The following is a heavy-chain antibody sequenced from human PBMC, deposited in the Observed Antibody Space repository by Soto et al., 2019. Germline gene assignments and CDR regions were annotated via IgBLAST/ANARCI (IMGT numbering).Heavy chain of an antibody. CDR1: GGSISSGGYY. V-gene: IGHV4-31*03. J-gene: IGHJ4*02. CDR3: ARARIQSPCFDY. D-gene: IGHD5-18*01. CDR2: IYYSGST. Sequence: TLSLTCTVSGGSISSGGYYWSWIRQHPGKGLEWIGYIYYSGSTYYNPSLKSRVTISVDTSKNQFSLKLSSVTAADTAVYYCARARIQSPCFDYWGQGTLVTVSS.